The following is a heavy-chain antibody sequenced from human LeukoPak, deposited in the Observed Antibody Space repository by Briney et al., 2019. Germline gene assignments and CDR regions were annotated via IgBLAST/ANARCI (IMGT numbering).Heavy chain of an antibody. CDR1: GFTFSNYW. CDR3: TRVGYIDEGIDY. Sequence: PGGSLRLSCAASGFTFSNYWMNWVRQAPGKGLEWVANIKQDGSEIHYVGSVKGRFTISRDNAKNSLYLQMNSLRAEDTAVYYCTRVGYIDEGIDYWGQGTLVTVSS. D-gene: IGHD5-24*01. V-gene: IGHV3-7*04. CDR2: IKQDGSEI. J-gene: IGHJ4*02.